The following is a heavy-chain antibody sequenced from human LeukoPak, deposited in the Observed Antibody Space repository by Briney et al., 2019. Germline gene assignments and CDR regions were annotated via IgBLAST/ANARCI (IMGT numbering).Heavy chain of an antibody. CDR2: INPAGAKT. V-gene: IGHV1-46*01. Sequence: ASVTVSCNASGYSFTNYYIHWVRQAPGQGLEWLGLINPAGAKTTYSQKLQGRVSVTRDMSTNSVRLELSRLRHEDTAVYYCARSRAYYFDYWAQGTLVTVFS. CDR1: GYSFTNYY. J-gene: IGHJ4*02. CDR3: ARSRAYYFDY.